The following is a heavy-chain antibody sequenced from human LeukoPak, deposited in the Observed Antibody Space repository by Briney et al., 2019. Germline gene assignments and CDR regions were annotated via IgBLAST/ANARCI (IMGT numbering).Heavy chain of an antibody. Sequence: PGRSLRLSCAASGFTFSSYAMHWVRQAPGKGLEWVAVISYDGSNKYYVDSVKGRFTISRDNSKNTLYLQMNSLRAEDTAVYYCARDQGSYGPVDYWGQGTLVTVSS. CDR2: ISYDGSNK. J-gene: IGHJ4*02. CDR3: ARDQGSYGPVDY. V-gene: IGHV3-30-3*01. D-gene: IGHD5-18*01. CDR1: GFTFSSYA.